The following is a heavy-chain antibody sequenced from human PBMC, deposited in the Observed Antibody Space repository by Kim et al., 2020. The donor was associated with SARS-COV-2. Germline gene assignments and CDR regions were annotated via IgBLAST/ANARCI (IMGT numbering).Heavy chain of an antibody. CDR2: IYTDGNT. CDR3: AREWDDLDSSGFAF. Sequence: GGSLRLSCRASGFTFMCYYMTWVHQAPGKGLEWVAIIYTDGNTHYADSVKGRFTISRDNSKNMMFLRLTSLRHEDTAVYFCAREWDDLDSSGFAFWGQGTLVIVSS. V-gene: IGHV3-66*02. J-gene: IGHJ4*02. D-gene: IGHD6-25*01. CDR1: GFTFMCYY.